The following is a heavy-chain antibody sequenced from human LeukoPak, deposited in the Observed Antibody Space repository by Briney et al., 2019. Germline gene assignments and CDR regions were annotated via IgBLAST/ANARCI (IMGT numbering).Heavy chain of an antibody. Sequence: ASVKVSCKVSGYTLTELSMHWVRQAPGKGLEWMGGFDPEDGETIYAQKFQGRVTMTEDTSTDTAYMELSSLRSEDTAVYCCATDLSFLGVPGYWGEGTLVTVSS. D-gene: IGHD2/OR15-2a*01. CDR2: FDPEDGET. V-gene: IGHV1-24*01. J-gene: IGHJ4*02. CDR3: ATDLSFLGVPGY. CDR1: GYTLTELS.